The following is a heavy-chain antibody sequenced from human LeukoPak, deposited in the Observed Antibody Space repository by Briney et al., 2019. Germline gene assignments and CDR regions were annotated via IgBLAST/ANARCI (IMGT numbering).Heavy chain of an antibody. Sequence: SVKVSCKASGGTFSSYAISWVRQAPGQGLEWMGGIIPIFGTANYAQEFQGRVTITTDESTSTAYMELSSLRSEDTAVYYCASGRGTIFGVESFDYWGQGTLVTVSS. CDR2: IIPIFGTA. V-gene: IGHV1-69*05. CDR3: ASGRGTIFGVESFDY. CDR1: GGTFSSYA. J-gene: IGHJ4*02. D-gene: IGHD3-3*01.